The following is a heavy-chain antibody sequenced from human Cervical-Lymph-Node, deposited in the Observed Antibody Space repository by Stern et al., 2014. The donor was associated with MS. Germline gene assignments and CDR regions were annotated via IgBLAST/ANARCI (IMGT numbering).Heavy chain of an antibody. D-gene: IGHD2-2*01. Sequence: QVQLVASGAEVKKPGASVKVSCKASGYTFTTYPITWVRQARGQGLEWMGWINTYSGDTKYARNFQGRVTMTTDTSTTTAYMELRDLTSDDTAAYYCARDGCFRSSCHLYYFDNWGQGTLVTVSS. CDR3: ARDGCFRSSCHLYYFDN. V-gene: IGHV1-18*04. CDR1: GYTFTTYP. CDR2: INTYSGDT. J-gene: IGHJ4*02.